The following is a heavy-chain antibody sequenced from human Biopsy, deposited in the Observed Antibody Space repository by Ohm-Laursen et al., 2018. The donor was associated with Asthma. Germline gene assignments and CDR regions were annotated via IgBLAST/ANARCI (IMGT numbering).Heavy chain of an antibody. CDR2: IYSGGTS. J-gene: IGHJ4*02. V-gene: IGHV3-53*01. CDR1: GFAVSRDH. D-gene: IGHD3-22*01. CDR3: ARGDSSNWSHYYFDY. Sequence: GSLRLSCFASGFAVSRDHMFWVRQAPGKGLEWVSVIYSGGTSHTADSVRGRFTISRDYSKNTLYLQMHSLRAEDTAVYYCARGDSSNWSHYYFDYWGQGALVTVSS.